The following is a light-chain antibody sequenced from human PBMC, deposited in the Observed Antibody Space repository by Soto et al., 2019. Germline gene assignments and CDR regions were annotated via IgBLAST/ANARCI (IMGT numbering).Light chain of an antibody. J-gene: IGLJ3*02. V-gene: IGLV3-25*02. CDR2: KDS. CDR3: QSADSNSSEGV. Sequence: SYELTQPPSVSVSPGQTAKITCSGDALPTQYAHWYQQKPGQAPVLLIYKDSERPPEIPERFSGSSSGTTVTLTIGAVQAEDEADYYCQSADSNSSEGVFGGGTKLTVL. CDR1: ALPTQY.